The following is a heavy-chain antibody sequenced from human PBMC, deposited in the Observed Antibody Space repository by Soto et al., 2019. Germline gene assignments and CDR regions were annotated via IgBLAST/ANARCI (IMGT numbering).Heavy chain of an antibody. CDR3: AKDYWEGRVLRFLTNWFDP. V-gene: IGHV3-23*01. J-gene: IGHJ5*02. Sequence: PGGSLRLSCAASGFTFSSYAMSWVRQAPGKGLEWVSAISGSGGSTYYADSVKGRFTISRDNSKNTLYLQMNSLRAEDTAVYYCAKDYWEGRVLRFLTNWFDPWGQGTLVTVSS. D-gene: IGHD3-3*01. CDR1: GFTFSSYA. CDR2: ISGSGGST.